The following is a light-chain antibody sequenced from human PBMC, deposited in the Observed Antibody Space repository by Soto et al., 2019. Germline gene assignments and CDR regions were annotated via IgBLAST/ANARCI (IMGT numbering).Light chain of an antibody. J-gene: IGKJ1*01. CDR1: QSVDNY. CDR3: QQYKTLCS. Sequence: EIVLTQSPATLSLSPWERATLSCRASQSVDNYLAWYQQKPGQAPRLLIYDVSNRATGTPARFSGSGSGTDFTLSISSLQPDDFATYFCQQYKTLCSFGQGTKVDIK. V-gene: IGKV3-11*01. CDR2: DVS.